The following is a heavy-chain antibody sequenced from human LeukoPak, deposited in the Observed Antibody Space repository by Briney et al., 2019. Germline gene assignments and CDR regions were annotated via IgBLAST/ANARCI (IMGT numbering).Heavy chain of an antibody. V-gene: IGHV1-69*13. D-gene: IGHD3-3*01. CDR2: IIPIFGTA. Sequence: GASVKVSCKASGYTFTSYGISWVRQAPGQGLEWMGGIIPIFGTANYAQKFQGRVTITADESTSTAYMELSSLRSEDTAVYYCASYYDFWSGYLDYYYYGMDVWGQGTTVTVSS. CDR3: ASYYDFWSGYLDYYYYGMDV. CDR1: GYTFTSYG. J-gene: IGHJ6*02.